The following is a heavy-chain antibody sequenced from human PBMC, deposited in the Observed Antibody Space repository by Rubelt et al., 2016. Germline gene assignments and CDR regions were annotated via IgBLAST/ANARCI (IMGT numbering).Heavy chain of an antibody. J-gene: IGHJ4*02. D-gene: IGHD6-19*01. Sequence: GPGKGLEWVSVIYSDGSTKYADSVKGRFTISRDNSKNTLYLQMSSLRAEDTAVYYCARAASSGWYYFDYWGQGTLVTVSS. CDR3: ARAASSGWYYFDY. V-gene: IGHV3-66*01. CDR2: IYSDGST.